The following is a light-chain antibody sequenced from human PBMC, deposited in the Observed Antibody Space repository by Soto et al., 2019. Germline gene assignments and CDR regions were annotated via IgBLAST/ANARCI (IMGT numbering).Light chain of an antibody. V-gene: IGKV3-20*01. CDR1: QSVSSSY. CDR3: RQYASSWT. J-gene: IGKJ1*01. Sequence: EIVLTQSPGTLSLSPGERATLSCRASQSVSSSYLAWYQQKPGQAPRLLIYGASSRATGIPDRFSGSGSGTDFTLTISRLAPEDFAVYYCRQYASSWTLGQGTKVDIK. CDR2: GAS.